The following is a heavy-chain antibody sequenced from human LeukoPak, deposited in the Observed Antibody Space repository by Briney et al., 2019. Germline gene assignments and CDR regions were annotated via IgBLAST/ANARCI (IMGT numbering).Heavy chain of an antibody. D-gene: IGHD3-10*01. CDR3: AGEGSGSYLNWFDP. CDR2: IYNSGRT. Sequence: SETLSLTCTVSGGSISTYYWNWLRQPPGKGLEWIGHIYNSGRTNYNPSLKSRVTISVDTSKNQFSLMLTSVTAADTDVYYCAGEGSGSYLNWFDPWGQGTLVTVSS. V-gene: IGHV4-59*01. J-gene: IGHJ5*02. CDR1: GGSISTYY.